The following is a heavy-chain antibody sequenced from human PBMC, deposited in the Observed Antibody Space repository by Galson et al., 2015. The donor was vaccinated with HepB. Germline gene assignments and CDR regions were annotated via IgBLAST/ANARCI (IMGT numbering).Heavy chain of an antibody. D-gene: IGHD4-17*01. J-gene: IGHJ4*02. V-gene: IGHV3-23*01. CDR2: IRGGDGTT. CDR1: GFTFTSHA. Sequence: SLRLSCAASGFTFTSHAMSWVRQAPGKGLEWVSSIRGGDGTTFYADSVKDRFTISRDDSKSTVFLQMNSLRAEDTAVYYCAKDLDYGDFEAGDHWGQGTLVTVSS. CDR3: AKDLDYGDFEAGDH.